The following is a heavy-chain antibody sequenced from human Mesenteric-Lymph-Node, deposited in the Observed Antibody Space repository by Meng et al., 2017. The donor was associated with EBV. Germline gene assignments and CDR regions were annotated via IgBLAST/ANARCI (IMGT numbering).Heavy chain of an antibody. Sequence: QVQLGQSGAEVKRPGASVKVSCKVSGYTLTELSMHWVRQAPGKGLEWMGGFDPEDGETIYAQKFQGRITMTEDTSTDTAFMELSSLRSEDTAVYYCGTDRRYDSSGPHDYWGQGTLVTVSS. D-gene: IGHD3-22*01. CDR3: GTDRRYDSSGPHDY. CDR1: GYTLTELS. V-gene: IGHV1-24*01. J-gene: IGHJ4*02. CDR2: FDPEDGET.